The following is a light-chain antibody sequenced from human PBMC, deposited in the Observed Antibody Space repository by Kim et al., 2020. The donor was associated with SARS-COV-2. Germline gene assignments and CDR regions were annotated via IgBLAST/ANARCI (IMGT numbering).Light chain of an antibody. J-gene: IGLJ1*01. Sequence: SSELTQDPAVSVALGQTVRITCQGDSLRNYYASWYQQKPGQAPVLVIYGKNNRPSGIPDRSSGSSSGDTASMTITGAQAEDEADYYCNSRDSSGNHLGVF. V-gene: IGLV3-19*01. CDR1: SLRNYY. CDR2: GKN. CDR3: NSRDSSGNHLGV.